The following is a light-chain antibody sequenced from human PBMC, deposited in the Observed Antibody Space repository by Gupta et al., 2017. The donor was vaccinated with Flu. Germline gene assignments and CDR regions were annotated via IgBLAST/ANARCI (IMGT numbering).Light chain of an antibody. J-gene: IGKJ1*01. CDR3: QQDNTWPQT. V-gene: IGKV3-15*01. Sequence: EIVVTQSPVTLSVFPGERATLSCRASQSVSSDLAWYQQKPGQAPRLLIYGASTRATGISGRFSGSGSGTEFTLTMSSLQSEDFAVYYCQQDNTWPQTFGQGTKVEFK. CDR1: QSVSSD. CDR2: GAS.